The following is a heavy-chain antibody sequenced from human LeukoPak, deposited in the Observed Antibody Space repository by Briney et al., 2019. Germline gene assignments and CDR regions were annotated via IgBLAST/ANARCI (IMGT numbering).Heavy chain of an antibody. D-gene: IGHD6-13*01. CDR3: ARAHAAAGDRRYYYYYYYMDV. J-gene: IGHJ6*03. V-gene: IGHV3-66*01. CDR2: IYSAGST. Sequence: QSGGSLRLSCAASGFTVSSNYMSWVRQAPGKGLEWVSVIYSAGSTYYEDSVKGRFTISRDNSKNTLYLQMNSLRAEDTAVYYCARAHAAAGDRRYYYYYYYMDVWGKGTTVTVSS. CDR1: GFTVSSNY.